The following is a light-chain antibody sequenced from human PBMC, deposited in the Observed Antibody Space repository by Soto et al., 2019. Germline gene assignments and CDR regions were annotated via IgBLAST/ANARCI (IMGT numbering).Light chain of an antibody. J-gene: IGLJ2*01. Sequence: QSVLTQPPSASGTPGQRVTISCSGSSSHIGSNHVYWYQQFPGMASKLLMYRSDQRPTGVSDRFSGSKSGTSASLAISGLRSDDEADYDCSARDDILSGVVFGGGTKRTV. CDR1: SSHIGSNH. CDR3: SARDDILSGVV. V-gene: IGLV1-47*01. CDR2: RSD.